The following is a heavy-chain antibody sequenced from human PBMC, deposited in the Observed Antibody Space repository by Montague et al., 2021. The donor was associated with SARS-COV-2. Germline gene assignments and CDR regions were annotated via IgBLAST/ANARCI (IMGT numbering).Heavy chain of an antibody. Sequence: SETLSLTCTVSGGTIISYYYSWIRQPPGKALEWIGFISYIGSTNYNPFLKSRVTVSIDTSKNQFSLKLSSVTAADSAVYYCAGTGSDYCSSTSCYGADHPFDYWGQGTMVTVSS. D-gene: IGHD2-2*01. V-gene: IGHV4-59*01. J-gene: IGHJ4*03. CDR2: ISYIGST. CDR3: AGTGSDYCSSTSCYGADHPFDY. CDR1: GGTIISYY.